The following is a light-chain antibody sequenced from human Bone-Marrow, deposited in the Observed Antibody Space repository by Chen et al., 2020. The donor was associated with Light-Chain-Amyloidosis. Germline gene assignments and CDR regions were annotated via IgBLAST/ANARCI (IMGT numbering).Light chain of an antibody. CDR3: SSYTSRSTPVV. Sequence: QSALTQPASVSGSPGQSLTISCTGTSSDVGGYNSVSWYQQHPGKAPKLMIYDVSNRPSGVSNRFSGSESGKAASLTSSGLHAEEEADYYCSSYTSRSTPVVFGGATKRTVL. J-gene: IGLJ2*01. CDR2: DVS. V-gene: IGLV2-14*01. CDR1: SSDVGGYNS.